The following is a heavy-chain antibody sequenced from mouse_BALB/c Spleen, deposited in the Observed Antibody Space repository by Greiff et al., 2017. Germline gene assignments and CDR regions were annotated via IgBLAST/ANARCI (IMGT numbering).Heavy chain of an antibody. CDR1: GYSITSGYY. CDR2: ISYDGSN. D-gene: IGHD2-1*01. Sequence: EVQLVESGPGLVKPSQSLSLTCSVTGYSITSGYYWNWIRQFPGNKLEWMGYISYDGSNNYNPSLKNRISITRDTSKNQFFLKLNSVTTEDTATYYCASPYGNYEWAMDYWGQGTSVTVSS. J-gene: IGHJ4*01. CDR3: ASPYGNYEWAMDY. V-gene: IGHV3-6*02.